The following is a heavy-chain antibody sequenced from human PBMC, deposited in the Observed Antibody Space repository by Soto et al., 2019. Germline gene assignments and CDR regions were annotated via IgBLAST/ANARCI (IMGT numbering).Heavy chain of an antibody. V-gene: IGHV4-31*03. CDR1: GGSISTGGYY. CDR3: ARGLSVTLFDH. CDR2: IYYSGST. Sequence: QVQLQESGPGLVKPSQTLSLTCTVSGGSISTGGYYWTWIRQHPGKGLEWIGYIYYSGSTYYNPSLRSRVTLSVDTSKNQFSLKLSSVTAADMAVYYCARGLSVTLFDHWGQGTLVTVSS. D-gene: IGHD4-17*01. J-gene: IGHJ4*02.